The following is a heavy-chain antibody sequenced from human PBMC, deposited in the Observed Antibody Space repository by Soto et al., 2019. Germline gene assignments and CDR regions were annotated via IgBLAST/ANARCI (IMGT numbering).Heavy chain of an antibody. CDR2: IGSDGARD. J-gene: IGHJ4*02. Sequence: QVQLVESGGVVVQPGGSLRLSCAASGFTFGRHGMHWVRQAPGKGLEWVAVIGSDGARDSYADSMKGRFSISRDNGQNTLYLQINSLRVEDTAVYYCARDDDYPDNGLAYWGQGTLVTVSS. CDR1: GFTFGRHG. V-gene: IGHV3-33*01. D-gene: IGHD4-17*01. CDR3: ARDDDYPDNGLAY.